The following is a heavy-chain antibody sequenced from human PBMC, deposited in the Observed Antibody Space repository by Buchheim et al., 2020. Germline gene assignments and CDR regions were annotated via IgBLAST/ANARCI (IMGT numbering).Heavy chain of an antibody. CDR2: ISWNSGSI. CDR1: GFTFDDYV. D-gene: IGHD6-19*01. J-gene: IGHJ6*02. CDR3: ARGYSSGWTAEPYYYYGMDV. Sequence: EVQLVESGGGLIQPGRSLRLSCAASGFTFDDYVMHWVRQAPGKGLEWVSGISWNSGSIGYADSVKGRFIISRDNAKNSLYLQMNSLRAEDTAVYYCARGYSSGWTAEPYYYYGMDVWGQGTT. V-gene: IGHV3-9*01.